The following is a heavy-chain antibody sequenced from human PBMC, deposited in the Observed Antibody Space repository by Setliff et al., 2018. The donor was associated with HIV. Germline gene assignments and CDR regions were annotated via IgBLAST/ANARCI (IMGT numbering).Heavy chain of an antibody. CDR3: ARIAADYYYYYMDV. V-gene: IGHV4-31*03. CDR1: GAPIRGGGYF. J-gene: IGHJ6*03. D-gene: IGHD6-6*01. Sequence: SETLSLTCSVSGAPIRGGGYFWTWIRQLPGRGLEWIGYIYYSGSTYYNPSLKSRVIISVDTSKNQFSLNLTSVTAADTAVYYCARIAADYYYYYMDVWGKGTTVTVS. CDR2: IYYSGST.